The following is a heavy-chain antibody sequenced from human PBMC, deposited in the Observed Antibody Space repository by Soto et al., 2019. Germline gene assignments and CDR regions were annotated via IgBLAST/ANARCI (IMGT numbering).Heavy chain of an antibody. J-gene: IGHJ5*02. CDR1: GYTFTRYT. Sequence: ASVKVSCKASGYTFTRYTMNWVRQAPGQRLEWMGWINPDNGNTKSSQKFQDRVIITRDTSASTAYMDLSSLRSEDTAVYYCARGIATGRIDTWGQGTLVTVSS. CDR2: INPDNGNT. D-gene: IGHD2-15*01. V-gene: IGHV1-3*01. CDR3: ARGIATGRIDT.